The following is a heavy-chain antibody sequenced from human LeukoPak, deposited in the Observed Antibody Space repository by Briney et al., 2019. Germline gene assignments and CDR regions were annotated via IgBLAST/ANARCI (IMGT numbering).Heavy chain of an antibody. CDR3: AKDGEPEAFWTYYYSSGSYRNWFDP. V-gene: IGHV3-30*02. D-gene: IGHD3-10*01. Sequence: GGSLRLSCAASGFSFSSYGMHWVRQAPGKGLEWVAFIRYDGSNKYYAGSVKGRFTISRDNSKNTLYLQMHSLRAEDTAVYYCAKDGEPEAFWTYYYSSGSYRNWFDPWGQGTLVTVSS. J-gene: IGHJ5*02. CDR2: IRYDGSNK. CDR1: GFSFSSYG.